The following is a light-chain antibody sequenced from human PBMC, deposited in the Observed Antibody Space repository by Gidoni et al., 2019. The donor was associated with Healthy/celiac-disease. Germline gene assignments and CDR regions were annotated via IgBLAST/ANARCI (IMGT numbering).Light chain of an antibody. CDR2: WAS. Sequence: DIVITQSQDSLAVSLGERATINCKSSQSVLYSSNNKNYLAWYQQKPGQPPKLLIYWASTRESGVPDRFSGSGSGTDFTLTISSLQAEDVAVYYCQQYYSTPLTFGQGTKLEIK. CDR3: QQYYSTPLT. CDR1: QSVLYSSNNKNY. V-gene: IGKV4-1*01. J-gene: IGKJ2*01.